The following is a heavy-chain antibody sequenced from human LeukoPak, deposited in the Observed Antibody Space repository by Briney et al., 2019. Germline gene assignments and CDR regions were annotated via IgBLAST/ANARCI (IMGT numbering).Heavy chain of an antibody. V-gene: IGHV4-31*03. CDR2: LYYSGNT. CDR1: GASISSGAYY. J-gene: IGHJ4*02. CDR3: ARDREGNKGASLDY. Sequence: SETLSLTCTVSGASISSGAYYGSWIRQHPGKGLEWIGYLYYSGNTYYNPSLKSRATMSVDTSKNLFSLRLTSVTAADTAVYYCARDREGNKGASLDYWGQGTLVTVSS. D-gene: IGHD1/OR15-1a*01.